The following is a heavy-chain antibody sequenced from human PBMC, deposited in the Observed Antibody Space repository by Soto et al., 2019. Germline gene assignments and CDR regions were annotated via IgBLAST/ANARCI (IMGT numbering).Heavy chain of an antibody. V-gene: IGHV1-46*01. J-gene: IGHJ4*02. CDR2: INPSGGST. D-gene: IGHD6-13*01. CDR3: ARDYEGAAAAGPSVGFDY. CDR1: GYTFTSYY. Sequence: ASVKVSCKASGYTFTSYYRHWVRQAPGQGLEWMGIINPSGGSTSYAQKFQGRVTMTRDTSTSTVYMELSSLRSEDTAVYYCARDYEGAAAAGPSVGFDYWGQGTLVTVSS.